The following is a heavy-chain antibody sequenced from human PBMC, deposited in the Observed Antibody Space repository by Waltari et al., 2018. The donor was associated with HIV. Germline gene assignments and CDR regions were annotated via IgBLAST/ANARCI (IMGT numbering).Heavy chain of an antibody. V-gene: IGHV1-2*06. CDR2: INPNSGGT. Sequence: QVQLVQSGAEVRKPGAAVKVSCKDSGYTFTGYYLHWVRQAPGQGLEWMGRINPNSGGTNYAQKFQARVTMTRDTSIGAAYMELSSLRPNDTAVYYCARVTTVTGDSYFYYGMDVWGQGTTVTVSS. J-gene: IGHJ6*02. CDR1: GYTFTGYY. D-gene: IGHD4-17*01. CDR3: ARVTTVTGDSYFYYGMDV.